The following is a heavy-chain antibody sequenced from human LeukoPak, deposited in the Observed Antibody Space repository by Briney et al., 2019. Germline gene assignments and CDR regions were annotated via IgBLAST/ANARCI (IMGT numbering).Heavy chain of an antibody. D-gene: IGHD6-19*01. Sequence: GGSLRLSCAASGFTVSSNYMSWVCQAPGKGLEWVSVIYSGGSTYYADSVKGRFTISRDNSKNTLYLQMNSLRAEDTAVYYCAAGYSSGPYYFDYWGQGTLVTVSS. CDR2: IYSGGST. J-gene: IGHJ4*02. CDR1: GFTVSSNY. CDR3: AAGYSSGPYYFDY. V-gene: IGHV3-66*01.